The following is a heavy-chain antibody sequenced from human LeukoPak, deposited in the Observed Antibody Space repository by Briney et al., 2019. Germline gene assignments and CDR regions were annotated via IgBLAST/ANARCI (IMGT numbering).Heavy chain of an antibody. V-gene: IGHV3-33*06. CDR3: AKGARRAAAGTNYFDY. CDR2: IWYDGSNK. Sequence: GGSLRLSCAASGFTFSSYGMHWVRQAPGKGLEWVAVIWYDGSNKYYADSVKGRFTISRDNSKNTLYLQMNSLRAEDTAVYYRAKGARRAAAGTNYFDYWGQGTLVTVSS. J-gene: IGHJ4*02. CDR1: GFTFSSYG. D-gene: IGHD6-13*01.